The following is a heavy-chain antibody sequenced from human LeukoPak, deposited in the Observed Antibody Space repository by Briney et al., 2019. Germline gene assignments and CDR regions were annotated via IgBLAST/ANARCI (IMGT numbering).Heavy chain of an antibody. D-gene: IGHD2-2*01. J-gene: IGHJ4*02. Sequence: PGGSLRLSCAVSGFTFSVYYLSWIRQAPGKGLEWVSYISSSGSTIYYADSVKGRFTISRDNAKNSLYLQMNSLRAEDTAVYYCARDGLGCSSTSRPSPFDYWGQGTLVTVSS. CDR1: GFTFSVYY. V-gene: IGHV3-11*04. CDR2: ISSSGSTI. CDR3: ARDGLGCSSTSRPSPFDY.